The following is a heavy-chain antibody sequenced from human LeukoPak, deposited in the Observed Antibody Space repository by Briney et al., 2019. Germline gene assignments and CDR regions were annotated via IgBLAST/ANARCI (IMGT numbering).Heavy chain of an antibody. CDR1: GGSFSGYY. CDR3: ARAVRDFWSGYYFDY. CDR2: INHSRST. J-gene: IGHJ4*02. V-gene: IGHV4-34*01. D-gene: IGHD3-3*01. Sequence: SETLSLTCAVYGGSFSGYYWSWIRQPPGKGLEWIGEINHSRSTNYNPSLKSRVTISVDTSKNQFSLKLSSVTGADTAVYYCARAVRDFWSGYYFDYWGQGTLVTVSS.